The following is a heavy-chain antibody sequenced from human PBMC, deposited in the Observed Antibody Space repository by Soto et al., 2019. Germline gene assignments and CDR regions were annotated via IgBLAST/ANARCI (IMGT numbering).Heavy chain of an antibody. V-gene: IGHV4-31*03. Sequence: SETLSLTCTVSGGSISSGGYYWSWIRQHPGKGLEWIGYIYYSGSTYYNPSLKSRVTISVDTSKNQFSLKLSSVTAADTAVYYCARADCSGGSCYSAAFDIWGQGTMVTVSS. CDR2: IYYSGST. J-gene: IGHJ3*02. D-gene: IGHD2-15*01. CDR3: ARADCSGGSCYSAAFDI. CDR1: GGSISSGGYY.